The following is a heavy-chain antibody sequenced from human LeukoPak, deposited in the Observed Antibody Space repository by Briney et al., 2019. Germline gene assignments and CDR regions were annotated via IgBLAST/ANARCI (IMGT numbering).Heavy chain of an antibody. J-gene: IGHJ4*02. CDR2: INPNSGGT. D-gene: IGHD1-26*01. Sequence: ASVKVSCQASGYTFSGYYMHWVRQAPGQGLEWMGWINPNSGGTNYAQKFQGRVTMTRDTSISTASMELSRLTPDDTAVYYCARGGVGSTTYWGQGTLVTVSS. V-gene: IGHV1-2*02. CDR3: ARGGVGSTTY. CDR1: GYTFSGYY.